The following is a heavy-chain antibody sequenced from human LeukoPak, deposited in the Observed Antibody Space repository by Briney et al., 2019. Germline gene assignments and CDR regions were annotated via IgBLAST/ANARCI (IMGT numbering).Heavy chain of an antibody. CDR3: ARDYDFWSGNLGFDY. CDR2: ISYDGSNK. D-gene: IGHD3-3*01. CDR1: GFTFSSYA. V-gene: IGHV3-30-3*01. Sequence: GGSLRLSCAASGFTFSSYAMHWVRQAPGKGLEWVAVISYDGSNKYYADSVKGRFTISRDNSKNTLYLQMNSLRAEDTAVYYCARDYDFWSGNLGFDYWGQGTLVTVSS. J-gene: IGHJ4*02.